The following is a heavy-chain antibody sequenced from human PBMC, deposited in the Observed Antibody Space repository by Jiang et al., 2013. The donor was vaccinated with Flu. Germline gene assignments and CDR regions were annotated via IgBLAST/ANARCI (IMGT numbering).Heavy chain of an antibody. V-gene: IGHV3-7*01. CDR2: IKQDESEK. D-gene: IGHD3-10*01. CDR3: ARTRSTNCFDP. Sequence: QLLESGGGLVXPGGSLRLSCAASGFTFSDHWMGWVRQSPGKGLEWVANIKQDESEKHYVDSVKGRFTISRDNANNSLSLQMNSLRAEDTAVYYCARTRSTNCFDPWGQGTLVTVSS. CDR1: GFTFSDHW. J-gene: IGHJ5*02.